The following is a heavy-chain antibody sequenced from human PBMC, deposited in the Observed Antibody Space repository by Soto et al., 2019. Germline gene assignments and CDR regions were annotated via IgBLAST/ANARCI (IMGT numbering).Heavy chain of an antibody. J-gene: IGHJ5*02. V-gene: IGHV1-69*12. CDR1: GDTFNSYA. Sequence: QVQLVQSGAEVKKPGSSVTVSCKASGDTFNSYAVSWVRQAPGQGLEWMGVLIPVFGTRNYAQKFQGRLTISADDSTSTIYMELRSLRSGDTAVYYCARDWECTGGRCVLRVGWFDPWGQGTLVTVSS. D-gene: IGHD2-15*01. CDR2: LIPVFGTR. CDR3: ARDWECTGGRCVLRVGWFDP.